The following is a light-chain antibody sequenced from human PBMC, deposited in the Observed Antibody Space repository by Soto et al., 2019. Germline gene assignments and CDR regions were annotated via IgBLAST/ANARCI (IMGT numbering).Light chain of an antibody. CDR1: QDISNY. Sequence: DIQMTQSPSSLSASVGDRVTITFQASQDISNYLNWYQQKPGKAPKLLIYDASNLETGVPSRFSGSGYGTDFTFTISSLQPEDIATYYCQQYDNLPMYTFGQGTKREIK. V-gene: IGKV1-33*01. J-gene: IGKJ2*01. CDR3: QQYDNLPMYT. CDR2: DAS.